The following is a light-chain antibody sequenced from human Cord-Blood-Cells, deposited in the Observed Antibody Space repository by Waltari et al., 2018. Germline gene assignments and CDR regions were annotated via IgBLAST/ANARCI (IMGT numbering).Light chain of an antibody. V-gene: IGLV2-23*01. Sequence: QSALTQPASVSGSPGQSITISCTGTSSDVGSYNLLSWYQQHPGKAPKRMIYEGSKRPSGVSNRFSGSKSGNTASLTISGLQAEDEADYYCCSYAGSSTPYVFGTGTKVTVL. CDR2: EGS. CDR3: CSYAGSSTPYV. J-gene: IGLJ1*01. CDR1: SSDVGSYNL.